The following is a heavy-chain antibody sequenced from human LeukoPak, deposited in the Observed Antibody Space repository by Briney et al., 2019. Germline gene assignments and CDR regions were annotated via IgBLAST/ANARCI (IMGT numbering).Heavy chain of an antibody. CDR1: GFTFSSYA. D-gene: IGHD1-1*01. Sequence: GGSLRLSCAASGFTFSSYAMTWVRQAPGKGLEWVSSISDSAGNAYYGDSVKGRFTISRDNSKSTLFLQMYSLRAEDSAVYYCARTTDWVIDYWGQGTLVTVSS. CDR3: ARTTDWVIDY. CDR2: ISDSAGNA. V-gene: IGHV3-23*01. J-gene: IGHJ4*02.